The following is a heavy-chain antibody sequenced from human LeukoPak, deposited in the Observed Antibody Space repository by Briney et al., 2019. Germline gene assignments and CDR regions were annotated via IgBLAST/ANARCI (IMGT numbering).Heavy chain of an antibody. CDR1: GYTFTSYG. CDR2: ISAYNGNT. Sequence: ASVKVSCKASGYTFTSYGISWVRQAPGQGLEWMGWISAYNGNTNYAQKLQGRVTMTTDTSTSTAYMELRSLRPDDTAVYYCARDFGRYCSSTSCRRYRMFDPWGQGTLVTVSS. D-gene: IGHD2-2*01. V-gene: IGHV1-18*01. J-gene: IGHJ5*02. CDR3: ARDFGRYCSSTSCRRYRMFDP.